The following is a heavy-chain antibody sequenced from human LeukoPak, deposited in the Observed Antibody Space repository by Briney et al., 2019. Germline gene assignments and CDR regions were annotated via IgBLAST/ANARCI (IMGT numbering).Heavy chain of an antibody. CDR1: GGSISPYY. CDR2: IYYSGNT. J-gene: IGHJ4*02. Sequence: PSETLSLTCTVSGGSISPYYWSWIRQPPGKGLEWLGYIYYSGNTEYKPSLKSRVAMSVDTSKNQFSLKLSSVTAADTAVYYCARDHGLGGGFDYWGQGTLVTVSS. CDR3: ARDHGLGGGFDY. D-gene: IGHD2-2*03. V-gene: IGHV4-59*12.